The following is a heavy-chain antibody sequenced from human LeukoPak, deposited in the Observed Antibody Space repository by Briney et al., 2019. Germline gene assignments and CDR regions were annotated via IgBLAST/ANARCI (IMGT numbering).Heavy chain of an antibody. V-gene: IGHV3-66*02. CDR2: IYSVGST. CDR3: ARDMRRGYYDC. J-gene: IGHJ4*02. Sequence: GGSLRLSCAASGFTVSSNYMSWVRQAPGKGLEWVSVIYSVGSTYYADSVKGRFTISRDNSKNTLYLQMNSLRAEDTAVYYCARDMRRGYYDCCGQGTLVTVSS. D-gene: IGHD3-22*01. CDR1: GFTVSSNY.